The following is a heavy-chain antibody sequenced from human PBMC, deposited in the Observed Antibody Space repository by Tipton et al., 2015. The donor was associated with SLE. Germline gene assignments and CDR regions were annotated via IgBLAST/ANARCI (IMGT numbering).Heavy chain of an antibody. CDR3: ARTNRLPYRVYFDS. J-gene: IGHJ4*02. CDR2: IYYSGSP. Sequence: TLSLTCTVSGGSISSSSYYWGWIRQPPGEGLESIGSIYYSGSPSYNPSLRSRVTISVDTSKNQFSLKLSSVTAADTAVYYCARTNRLPYRVYFDSWGQGTLVTVSS. CDR1: GGSISSSSYY. V-gene: IGHV4-39*07. D-gene: IGHD1-14*01.